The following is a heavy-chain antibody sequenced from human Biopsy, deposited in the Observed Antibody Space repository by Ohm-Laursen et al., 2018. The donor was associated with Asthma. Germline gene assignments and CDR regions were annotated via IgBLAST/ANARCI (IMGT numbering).Heavy chain of an antibody. D-gene: IGHD3-10*01. CDR3: ARAVDYSHYYGIDV. J-gene: IGHJ6*04. Sequence: ASVKVSCKTSGYTFNSAGITWVRQAPGQGLEWMGWISVYNGNTKVAQKLQDRVTMITDTSTSTAYMELRSLRSDDTAVYFCARAVDYSHYYGIDVWGKGTTVTASP. CDR2: ISVYNGNT. V-gene: IGHV1-18*01. CDR1: GYTFNSAG.